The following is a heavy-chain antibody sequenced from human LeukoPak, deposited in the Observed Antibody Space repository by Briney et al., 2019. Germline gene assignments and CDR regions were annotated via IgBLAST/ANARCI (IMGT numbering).Heavy chain of an antibody. CDR1: GGSISSGDYY. CDR2: IYYSGST. CDR3: ARVPEWELPGYFDY. J-gene: IGHJ4*02. D-gene: IGHD1-26*01. V-gene: IGHV4-30-4*01. Sequence: PSETLSLTCTVSGGSISSGDYYWSWIRQPPGKGLEWIGYIYYSGSTYYNPSLKSRVTISVDTSKNQFSLKLSSVTAADTAVYYCARVPEWELPGYFDYWGQGTLVTVSS.